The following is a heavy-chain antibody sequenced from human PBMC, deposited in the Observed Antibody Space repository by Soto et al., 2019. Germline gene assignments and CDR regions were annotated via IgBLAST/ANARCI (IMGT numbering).Heavy chain of an antibody. V-gene: IGHV4-34*01. Sequence: QVQLQQWGAGPLRPLETLSLTCGVSGGSFSGYYLAWIRQYPGKGLEWIGEINDSGSINYNPSLKSRVSISVETSKNHYSLNLRSVTAADTAVYYCARESHDSLTGPPWVWYFDLWGRGTLVTVSS. CDR1: GGSFSGYY. D-gene: IGHD3-9*01. CDR3: ARESHDSLTGPPWVWYFDL. J-gene: IGHJ2*01. CDR2: INDSGSI.